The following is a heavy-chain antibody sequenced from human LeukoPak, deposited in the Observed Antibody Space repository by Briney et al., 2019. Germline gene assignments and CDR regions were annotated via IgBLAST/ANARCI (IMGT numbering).Heavy chain of an antibody. CDR3: ARDRYSGSYALYYYYGMDV. CDR1: GGTFSSYA. CDR2: IIPILGTA. J-gene: IGHJ6*02. V-gene: IGHV1-69*13. D-gene: IGHD1-26*01. Sequence: GASVKVSCKASGGTFSSYAISWVRQAPGQGLEWMGGIIPILGTANYAQKFQGRVTITADESTSTAYMELSSLRSEDTAVYYCARDRYSGSYALYYYYGMDVWGQGTTVTVSS.